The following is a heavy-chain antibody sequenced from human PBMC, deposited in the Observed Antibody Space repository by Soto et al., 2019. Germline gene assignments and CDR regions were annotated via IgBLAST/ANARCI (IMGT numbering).Heavy chain of an antibody. D-gene: IGHD2-8*01. Sequence: GGSLRISCAASGFTFSDYYMSWIRQAPGKGLEWVSYIRSSSYTNYADSVKGRFTISRDNAKNSLYLQMNSLRAEDTAVYYCARTPDCTNGVCSAGFDYWGQGTLVTVSS. V-gene: IGHV3-11*06. CDR1: GFTFSDYY. J-gene: IGHJ4*02. CDR3: ARTPDCTNGVCSAGFDY. CDR2: IRSSSYT.